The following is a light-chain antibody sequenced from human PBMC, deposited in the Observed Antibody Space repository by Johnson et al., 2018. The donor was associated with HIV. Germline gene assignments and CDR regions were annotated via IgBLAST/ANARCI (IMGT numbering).Light chain of an antibody. Sequence: QSVLTQPPSVSAAPGQKVTISCSGGSSNIVNNYVSWYQQLPGTAPKLLIYDNNKRPSGIPDRFSGSKSATSATLGITGLQPGDEADYYCGTWDSNRIAFVFGSGTQVTVL. CDR2: DNN. V-gene: IGLV1-51*01. CDR1: SSNIVNNY. J-gene: IGLJ1*01. CDR3: GTWDSNRIAFV.